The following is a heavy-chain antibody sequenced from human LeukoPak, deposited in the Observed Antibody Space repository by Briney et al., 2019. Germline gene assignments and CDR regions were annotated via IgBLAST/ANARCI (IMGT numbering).Heavy chain of an antibody. CDR3: ARDLIDYDILTGLFDY. V-gene: IGHV1-18*01. D-gene: IGHD3-9*01. CDR2: ISAYNGNT. Sequence: GASVKVSCKASGYTFTSYGISWVRQAPGQGLEWMGWISAYNGNTNYAQKLQGRVTMTTDTSTSTAYMELRSLRSDDTAVYYCARDLIDYDILTGLFDYWGQGTLVTVSS. J-gene: IGHJ4*02. CDR1: GYTFTSYG.